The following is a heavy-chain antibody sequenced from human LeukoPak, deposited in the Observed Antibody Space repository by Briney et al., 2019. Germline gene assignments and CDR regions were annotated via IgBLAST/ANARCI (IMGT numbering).Heavy chain of an antibody. CDR2: INPNSGGT. Sequence: GASVKVSCKASGYTFTGYYMHWVRQAPGQGLEWMGWINPNSGGTNYAQKFQGRVTMTRDTSISTAYMELSSLRSEDMAVYYCARTYYYDSSAFDYWGQGTLVTVSS. CDR3: ARTYYYDSSAFDY. J-gene: IGHJ4*02. V-gene: IGHV1-2*02. D-gene: IGHD3-22*01. CDR1: GYTFTGYY.